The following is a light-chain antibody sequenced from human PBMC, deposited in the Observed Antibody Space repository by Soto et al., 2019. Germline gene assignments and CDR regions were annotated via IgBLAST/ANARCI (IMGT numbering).Light chain of an antibody. CDR1: QAIDTY. J-gene: IGKJ5*01. CDR3: QLLNSFPFI. CDR2: AAS. V-gene: IGKV1-9*01. Sequence: DIQLTQSPSFLSASVGDRVTIICRASQAIDTYLAWYQQKPGKAPKLLIYAASLLQSGVPSRFSGSGSGTQFTLTSNSLQPEDFVSYYCQLLNSFPFIFGQGTRLEIK.